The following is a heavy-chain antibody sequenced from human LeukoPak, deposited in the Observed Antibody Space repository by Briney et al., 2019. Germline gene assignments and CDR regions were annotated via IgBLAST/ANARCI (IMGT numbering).Heavy chain of an antibody. D-gene: IGHD1-26*01. CDR2: ISAGGGST. CDR3: AKKGGFPYYFDQ. CDR1: GFSFSNYA. Sequence: GGSLRLSCAASGFSFSNYAMTWVRQAPGKGLEWVSAISAGGGSTYYADSVKGRFTVSRDNSKNTVDLQMDSLRAEDTAVYYCAKKGGFPYYFDQWGQGTLVTVSS. V-gene: IGHV3-23*01. J-gene: IGHJ4*02.